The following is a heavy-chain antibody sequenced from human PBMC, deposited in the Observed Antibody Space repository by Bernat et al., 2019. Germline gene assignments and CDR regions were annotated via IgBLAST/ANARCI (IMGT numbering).Heavy chain of an antibody. V-gene: IGHV1-69*02. D-gene: IGHD3-9*01. Sequence: QVQLVQSGAEVKKPGSSVKVSCKASGGTFSSYTISWVRQAPGQGLEWMGRIIPILGIANYAQKFQGRVTITADKSTSTAYMELSSLRSEDTAVYYCASSGDYYDILTGRFQHWGQGTLVTVSS. CDR3: ASSGDYYDILTGRFQH. CDR2: IIPILGIA. J-gene: IGHJ1*01. CDR1: GGTFSSYT.